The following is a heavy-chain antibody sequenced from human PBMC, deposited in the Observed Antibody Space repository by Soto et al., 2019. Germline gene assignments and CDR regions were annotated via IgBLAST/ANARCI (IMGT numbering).Heavy chain of an antibody. V-gene: IGHV3-7*01. Sequence: EVQLLESGGGLVQPGGSLRLSCAASGFAFSSYAMNWVRQAPGKGLEWVANIKQDGSEKYYVDSVKGRFTISRDNAKNSLYLQMNSLRAEDTAVYYCARDYFWGQGTLVTVSS. CDR1: GFAFSSYA. J-gene: IGHJ4*02. CDR3: ARDYF. CDR2: IKQDGSEK.